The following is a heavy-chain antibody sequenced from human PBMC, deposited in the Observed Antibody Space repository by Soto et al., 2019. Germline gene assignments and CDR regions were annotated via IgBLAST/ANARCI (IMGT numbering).Heavy chain of an antibody. J-gene: IGHJ4*02. CDR3: ATDGITGTTPDCLFY. V-gene: IGHV1-69*13. CDR1: GYTFTSYA. Sequence: SVKVSCKASGYTFTSYAISWVRQAPGQGLEWMGGIIPIFGTANYAQKFQGRVTITADESTSTAYMELSSLRSEDTAVYYCATDGITGTTPDCLFYWGQGTLVTVSS. D-gene: IGHD1-7*01. CDR2: IIPIFGTA.